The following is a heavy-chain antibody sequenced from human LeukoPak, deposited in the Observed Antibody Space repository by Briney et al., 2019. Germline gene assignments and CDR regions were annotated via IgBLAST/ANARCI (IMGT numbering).Heavy chain of an antibody. V-gene: IGHV4-34*01. CDR1: GGSFSGYY. D-gene: IGHD5-12*01. Sequence: SETLSLTCAVCGGSFSGYYWSWIRQPPGKGLEWIGSIYYSGSTYYNPSLKSRVTISVDTSKNQFSLKLSSVTAADTAVYYCASPGYSGYDYGGLDYWGQGTLVTVSS. CDR3: ASPGYSGYDYGGLDY. CDR2: IYYSGST. J-gene: IGHJ4*02.